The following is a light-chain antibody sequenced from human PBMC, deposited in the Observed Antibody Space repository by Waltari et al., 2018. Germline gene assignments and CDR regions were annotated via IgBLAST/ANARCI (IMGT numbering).Light chain of an antibody. CDR2: GAS. CDR1: QAISSY. Sequence: DIQMTQSPCSVSASVGDRVSITCRASQAISSYLAWYQQKPGKAPNLLIYGASSLQSGVPSRFSGSGSGTDFTLTISSLQPEDFATYYCQQANSFPLTFGGGTKVEIK. CDR3: QQANSFPLT. V-gene: IGKV1-12*01. J-gene: IGKJ4*01.